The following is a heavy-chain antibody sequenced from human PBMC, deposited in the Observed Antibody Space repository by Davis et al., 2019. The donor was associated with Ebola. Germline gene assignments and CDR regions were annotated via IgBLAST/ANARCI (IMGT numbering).Heavy chain of an antibody. D-gene: IGHD3-3*01. Sequence: PGGSLRLSCAASGFTFSDSYMSWSRLAPGKGLEWVSYISPNSSTTNYADSVKGRFTISRDNAQNSVFLQMNSLRAEDTAVYYCAKAPGGITIFGVAKSWFDPWGQGTLVTVSS. CDR2: ISPNSSTT. V-gene: IGHV3-11*01. CDR3: AKAPGGITIFGVAKSWFDP. J-gene: IGHJ5*02. CDR1: GFTFSDSY.